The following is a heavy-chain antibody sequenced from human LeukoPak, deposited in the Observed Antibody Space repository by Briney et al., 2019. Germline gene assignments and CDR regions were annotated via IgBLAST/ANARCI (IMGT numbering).Heavy chain of an antibody. CDR1: GGTFSSYA. D-gene: IGHD1-1*01. Sequence: AASVKVSCKASGGTFSSYAISWVRQAPGHGLEWMGGIIPIFGTANYAQKFQGRVTITEDESTSTAYMELSSLRSEDTAVYYYASGTTGTTAAGYWGQGTLVTVSS. J-gene: IGHJ4*02. V-gene: IGHV1-69*13. CDR2: IIPIFGTA. CDR3: ASGTTGTTAAGY.